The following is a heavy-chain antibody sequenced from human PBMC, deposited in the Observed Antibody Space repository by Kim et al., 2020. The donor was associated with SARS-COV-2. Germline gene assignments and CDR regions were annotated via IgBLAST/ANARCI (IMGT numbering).Heavy chain of an antibody. J-gene: IGHJ3*02. CDR3: ARDRTSGTTVTSWDAFDI. D-gene: IGHD4-17*01. V-gene: IGHV4-59*01. CDR2: IYYSGST. Sequence: SETLSLTCTVSGGSISSYYWSWIRQPPGKGLEWIGYIYYSGSTNYNPSLKSRVTISVDTSKNQFSLKLSSVTAADTAVYYCARDRTSGTTVTSWDAFDIWGQGTMVTVSS. CDR1: GGSISSYY.